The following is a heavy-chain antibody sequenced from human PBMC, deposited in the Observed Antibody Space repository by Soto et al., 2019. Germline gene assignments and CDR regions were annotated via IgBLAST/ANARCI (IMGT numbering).Heavy chain of an antibody. J-gene: IGHJ6*02. D-gene: IGHD6-13*01. CDR1: GYTFTSYG. Sequence: QVQLVQSGAEVKKPGASVKVSCKASGYTFTSYGISWVRQAPGQGLEWMGWISAYNGNTNYAQKLQGRVTMTTDTSTRTAYMERRSLRSDDTAVYCCARGCSSSWYWCGYYGMDVWGQRTTVTVSS. CDR2: ISAYNGNT. CDR3: ARGCSSSWYWCGYYGMDV. V-gene: IGHV1-18*01.